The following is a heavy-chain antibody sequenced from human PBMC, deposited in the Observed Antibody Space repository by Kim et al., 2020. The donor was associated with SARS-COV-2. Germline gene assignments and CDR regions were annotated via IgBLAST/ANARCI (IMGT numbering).Heavy chain of an antibody. J-gene: IGHJ5*01. Sequence: SETLSLTCSVSGGALKSGGYYWSWIRQQPGKGLEWVRYIHDTGTSYSNPSLESRVLISMDTSEKRITLTLTSVTAADTAIYFCASRQAAGGLDSWGQGT. CDR1: GGALKSGGYY. V-gene: IGHV4-31*03. CDR3: ASRQAAGGLDS. CDR2: IHDTGTS. D-gene: IGHD6-13*01.